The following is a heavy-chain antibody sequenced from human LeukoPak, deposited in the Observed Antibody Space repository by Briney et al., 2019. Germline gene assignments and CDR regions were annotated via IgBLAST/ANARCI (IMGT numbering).Heavy chain of an antibody. CDR1: GYSFTSYW. J-gene: IGHJ4*02. D-gene: IGHD2-2*01. CDR3: ARQLLVVVPAATTSYFDY. Sequence: GESLKISCKGSGYSFTSYWIGWVRQMPGKGLEWMGIIYPGDSDTRYSPSFQGQVTISADKPISTAYLQWSSLKASDTAMYYCARQLLVVVPAATTSYFDYWGQGTLVTVSS. CDR2: IYPGDSDT. V-gene: IGHV5-51*01.